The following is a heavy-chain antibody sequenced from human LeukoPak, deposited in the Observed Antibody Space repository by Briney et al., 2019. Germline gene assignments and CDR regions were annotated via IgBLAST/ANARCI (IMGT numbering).Heavy chain of an antibody. CDR2: IYYGGST. Sequence: SETLSLTCTVSGGSISSYSWSWIRQPPGKGLEWIGYIYYGGSTNYNPSLKSRVTISVDTSKNQFSLKLSSVTAADTAVYYCARAGSSGWSEDAFDIWGQGTMVTVSS. J-gene: IGHJ3*02. CDR3: ARAGSSGWSEDAFDI. D-gene: IGHD6-19*01. V-gene: IGHV4-59*01. CDR1: GGSISSYS.